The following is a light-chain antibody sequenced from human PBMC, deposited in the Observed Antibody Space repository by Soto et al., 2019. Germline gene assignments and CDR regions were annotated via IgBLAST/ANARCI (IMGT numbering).Light chain of an antibody. Sequence: DIQMTQSPSSLSASVGDRVTITCRASQSISGYLNWYQQKPGKAPKLLIYAASTLQSGLPSRFSGSGSGTDFTLTISSLQPEDSATYYCQQSHSTPLTFGGGIKVEI. CDR1: QSISGY. CDR2: AAS. V-gene: IGKV1-39*01. CDR3: QQSHSTPLT. J-gene: IGKJ4*01.